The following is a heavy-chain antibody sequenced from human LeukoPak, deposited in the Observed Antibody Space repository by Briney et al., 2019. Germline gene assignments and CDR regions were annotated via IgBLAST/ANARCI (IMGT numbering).Heavy chain of an antibody. Sequence: PGGSLRLSCAASGLTFSSYSMNWVRQAPGKGLEWVSSISDSSSYIYYADSVKGRFTISRDNAKNSLYLQMNSLRAEDTAVYYCARVVPRTIPNFDYWGQGTLVTVSS. D-gene: IGHD2-2*01. J-gene: IGHJ4*02. V-gene: IGHV3-21*01. CDR3: ARVVPRTIPNFDY. CDR1: GLTFSSYS. CDR2: ISDSSSYI.